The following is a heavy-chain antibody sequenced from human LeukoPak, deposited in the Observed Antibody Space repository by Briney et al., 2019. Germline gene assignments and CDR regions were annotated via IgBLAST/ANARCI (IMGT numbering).Heavy chain of an antibody. CDR2: IKQDGSEK. CDR3: ARGLTPNYYYDSSLDY. CDR1: GLTFSSYW. J-gene: IGHJ4*02. D-gene: IGHD3-22*01. Sequence: GGSLRLSCAAFGLTFSSYWMSWVRQAPGKGLEWVANIKQDGSEKYYVDSVKGRFTISRDNSENTLYLLMNSLRSEDTAVYYCARGLTPNYYYDSSLDYWGQGALVTVSS. V-gene: IGHV3-7*01.